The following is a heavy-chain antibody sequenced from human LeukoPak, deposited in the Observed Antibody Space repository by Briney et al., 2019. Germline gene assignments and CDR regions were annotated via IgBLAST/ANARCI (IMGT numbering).Heavy chain of an antibody. CDR3: ARLGARQMLEY. J-gene: IGHJ4*02. V-gene: IGHV3-7*01. D-gene: IGHD4-17*01. Sequence: GGSLRLSCAASEFTFNSYWMSWVRQAPGKGLEWVANIKQDGGQIYYLDSVKGRFTVSRDNAKNSQYLQTNSLRAEDTAVYYCARLGARQMLEYWGQGTLVTVSS. CDR2: IKQDGGQI. CDR1: EFTFNSYW.